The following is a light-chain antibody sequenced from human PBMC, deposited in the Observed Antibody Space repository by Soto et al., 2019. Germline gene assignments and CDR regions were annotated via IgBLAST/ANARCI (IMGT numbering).Light chain of an antibody. CDR3: SSYTSSSTYV. Sequence: QSALTQPASVSGSPGQSITISCIGTSSDVGGYNYVSWYQQHPGKAPKIIIYEVSNRPSGVSNRFSGSKSGNTASLTISGLQAEDEADYYCSSYTSSSTYVFGTGTKLTVL. CDR1: SSDVGGYNY. V-gene: IGLV2-14*01. CDR2: EVS. J-gene: IGLJ1*01.